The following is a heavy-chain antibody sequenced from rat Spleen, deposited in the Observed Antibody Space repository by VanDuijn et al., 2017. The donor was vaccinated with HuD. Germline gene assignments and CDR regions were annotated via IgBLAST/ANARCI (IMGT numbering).Heavy chain of an antibody. V-gene: IGHV2-13*01. J-gene: IGHJ1*01. Sequence: QVQLKESGPGLVQPSQTLSLTCTVSGFSLSNYGVLWVRQPPGKGLEWMGGIWGDGSTNYNPSLKSRISITRDTSKNQFFLQVISVTTEDTATYYCARSLSYAHFYWYFDFWGPGTMVTVSS. CDR1: GFSLSNYG. CDR3: ARSLSYAHFYWYFDF. D-gene: IGHD1-12*01. CDR2: IWGDGST.